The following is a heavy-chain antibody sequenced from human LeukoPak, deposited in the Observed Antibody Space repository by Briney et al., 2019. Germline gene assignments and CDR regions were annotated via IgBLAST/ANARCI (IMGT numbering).Heavy chain of an antibody. Sequence: PGGSLRLSCAASGFTFSSYGMHWVRQAPGKGLEWVAVIWYDGSNKYYADSVKGRFTISRDNSKNTLYLQMNSLRAEDTAVYYCAKLYYYGSGSLGGDAFDIWGQGTMVTVSS. CDR1: GFTFSSYG. D-gene: IGHD3-10*01. CDR2: IWYDGSNK. J-gene: IGHJ3*02. CDR3: AKLYYYGSGSLGGDAFDI. V-gene: IGHV3-30*02.